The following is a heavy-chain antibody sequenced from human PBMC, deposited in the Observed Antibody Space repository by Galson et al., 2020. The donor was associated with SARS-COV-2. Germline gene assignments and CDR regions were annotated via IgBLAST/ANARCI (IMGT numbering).Heavy chain of an antibody. J-gene: IGHJ5*02. V-gene: IGHV4-39*01. CDR1: GGSISSSSYY. Sequence: SETLSLTCTVSGGSISSSSYYWGWIRQPPGKGLEWIGSIYYSGNTYYNPSLKSRVTISVDTSKNQFSLKLSSVTAADTAVYHCARHDKRIIGWFDPWGQGTLVIVSS. D-gene: IGHD2-15*01. CDR2: IYYSGNT. CDR3: ARHDKRIIGWFDP.